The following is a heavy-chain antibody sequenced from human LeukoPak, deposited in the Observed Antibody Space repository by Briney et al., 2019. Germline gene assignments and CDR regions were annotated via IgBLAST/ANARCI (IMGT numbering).Heavy chain of an antibody. CDR1: GGSISSYL. J-gene: IGHJ4*02. D-gene: IGHD6-19*01. CDR2: IHTDGTT. Sequence: SETLSLTCTVSGGSISSYLWSWIRQPAGKGLEWLGRIHTDGTTTYSPSLQSRLTMSVDTSKKQISLRLSSVTAADTAIYYCATEQVSGSAWGFDYWGQGSLVTVSS. CDR3: ATEQVSGSAWGFDY. V-gene: IGHV4-4*07.